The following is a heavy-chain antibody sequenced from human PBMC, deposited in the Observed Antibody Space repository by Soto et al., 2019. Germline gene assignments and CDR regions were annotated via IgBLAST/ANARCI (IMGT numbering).Heavy chain of an antibody. V-gene: IGHV3-21*01. CDR3: AREMKQLVQEGFLQH. CDR2: ISTGSSYI. CDR1: GFTFSSYT. Sequence: GGSLRLSCAASGFTFSSYTMHWVRQAPGKGLEWVSSISTGSSYIYYADSLKGRFTISRDNAGNSLYLQMNSLRAEDTAVHYCAREMKQLVQEGFLQHWGQGTLVTVSS. D-gene: IGHD6-13*01. J-gene: IGHJ1*01.